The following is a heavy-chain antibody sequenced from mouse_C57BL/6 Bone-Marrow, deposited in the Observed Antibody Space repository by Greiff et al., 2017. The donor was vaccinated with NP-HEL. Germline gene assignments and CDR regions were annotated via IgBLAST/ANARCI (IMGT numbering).Heavy chain of an antibody. Sequence: DVQLQESGPGMVKPSQSLSLTCTVTGYSITSGYDWHWIRHFPGNKLEWMGYISYSGSTTYNSSPKIRISITHDTSKNHFFLKLNSVTNEGTATYYCAREGGNYVFAYWGQGTLVTVSA. V-gene: IGHV3-1*01. D-gene: IGHD2-1*01. J-gene: IGHJ3*01. CDR2: ISYSGST. CDR3: AREGGNYVFAY. CDR1: GYSITSGYD.